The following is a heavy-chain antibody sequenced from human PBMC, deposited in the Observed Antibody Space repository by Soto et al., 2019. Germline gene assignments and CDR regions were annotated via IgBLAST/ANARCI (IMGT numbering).Heavy chain of an antibody. CDR3: ARSMSGFSYGKSDY. V-gene: IGHV3-21*01. J-gene: IGHJ4*02. CDR2: ITTSSSYI. Sequence: GGSLRLSCVASGFTFSSHSMNWVRQAPGKGLEWVSSITTSSSYIYYADSVKGRFTISRDNAKNSLFLQMNSLGAEDTAVYYCARSMSGFSYGKSDYWGQGTLVTVS. CDR1: GFTFSSHS. D-gene: IGHD5-18*01.